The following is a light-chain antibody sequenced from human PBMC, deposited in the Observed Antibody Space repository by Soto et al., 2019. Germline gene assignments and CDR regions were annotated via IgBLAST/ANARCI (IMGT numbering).Light chain of an antibody. CDR1: QSISRW. Sequence: DIPMTQSPSSLSASVGDSVIITCRASQSISRWLAWFEQEPGRAPKLLITEASNLEGGVPSRFSGSGYGTEFTLTINNVQPDDFATYYCQQYHTSPWTFGQGTKVEI. CDR3: QQYHTSPWT. J-gene: IGKJ1*01. CDR2: EAS. V-gene: IGKV1-5*03.